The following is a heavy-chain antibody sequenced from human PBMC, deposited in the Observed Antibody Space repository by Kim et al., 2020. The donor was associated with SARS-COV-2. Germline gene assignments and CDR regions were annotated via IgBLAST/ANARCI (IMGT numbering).Heavy chain of an antibody. CDR2: ITDSGSHT. V-gene: IGHV3-23*01. Sequence: GGSLRLSCAASGFSFSTFPMTWVRQAPGKGLEYVSSITDSGSHTFYAELVKGRFTISRDNSKNTLYLQMSSLRAEDTAVYYCAKSVLDRGVGLWGRGTLVAVSS. CDR3: AKSVLDRGVGL. CDR1: GFSFSTFP. D-gene: IGHD3-10*01. J-gene: IGHJ2*01.